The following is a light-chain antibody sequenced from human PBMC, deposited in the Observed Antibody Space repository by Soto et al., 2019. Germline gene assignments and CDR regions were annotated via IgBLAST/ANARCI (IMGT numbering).Light chain of an antibody. J-gene: IGKJ1*01. CDR3: QQRGTWPRT. CDR2: DAS. CDR1: QSVSSY. Sequence: EIVLTQSPATLSLSPGERATLSCRASQSVSSYLVWYQQKRGQAPRLLIYDASTRATGIPARFRGSGSGTDFTLTISSLEPEDFAVYYCQQRGTWPRTFGQGTKVEIK. V-gene: IGKV3-11*01.